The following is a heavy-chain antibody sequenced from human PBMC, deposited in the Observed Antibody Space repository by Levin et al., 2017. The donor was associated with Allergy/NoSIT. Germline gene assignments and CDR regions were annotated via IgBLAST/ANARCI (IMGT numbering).Heavy chain of an antibody. D-gene: IGHD6-19*01. CDR2: ISGGGDST. Sequence: GGSLRLSCAASGFTFRSFPMNWVRQAPGKGLERVSAISGGGDSTYYADSVKGRFTISRDNSKNTLYLQMNSLRADDTAVYYCAKYDGYSRDWYEDYFDYWGQGTLVAVSS. J-gene: IGHJ4*02. CDR3: AKYDGYSRDWYEDYFDY. CDR1: GFTFRSFP. V-gene: IGHV3-23*01.